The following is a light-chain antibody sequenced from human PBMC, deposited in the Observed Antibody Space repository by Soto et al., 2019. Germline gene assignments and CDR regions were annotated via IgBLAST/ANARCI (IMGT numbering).Light chain of an antibody. V-gene: IGKV1-39*01. CDR2: AAS. Sequence: DIQMTQSPSSLSASVGDRVTITCRASQSISRYLNWYQQKPGKAPNLLIYAASSLQGGVSSRFSGNESWTDFTLTISSLQPEYSATYYCQQTYNMPFTFGPGTKVDIK. J-gene: IGKJ3*01. CDR3: QQTYNMPFT. CDR1: QSISRY.